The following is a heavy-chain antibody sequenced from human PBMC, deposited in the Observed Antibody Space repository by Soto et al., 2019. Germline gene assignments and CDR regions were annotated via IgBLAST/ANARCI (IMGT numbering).Heavy chain of an antibody. CDR3: AKPRVGLQQLVGWFDP. CDR1: GFTFSSYG. D-gene: IGHD6-13*01. J-gene: IGHJ5*02. CDR2: ISYDGSNK. Sequence: QVQLVESGGGVVQPGRSLRLSCAASGFTFSSYGMHWVRQAPGKGLEWVAVISYDGSNKYYADSVKGRFTISRDNSKNTLYLQMNSLRAEDTAVYYCAKPRVGLQQLVGWFDPWGQGTLVTVSS. V-gene: IGHV3-30*18.